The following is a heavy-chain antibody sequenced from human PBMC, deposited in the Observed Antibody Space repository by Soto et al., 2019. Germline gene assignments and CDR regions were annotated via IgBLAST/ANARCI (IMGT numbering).Heavy chain of an antibody. Sequence: QVQLVQSGAGVKKPGASVTVSCKASGYTFSNDALTWVRQAPGQGLEWMGWVSAYNGNTNYAQKFKGRVTMTTDTSTSTAYMEIRSLRYDDTAVYFCARASRYYWNYMMYWGQGTLVTVSS. CDR1: GYTFSNDA. D-gene: IGHD1-7*01. CDR2: VSAYNGNT. J-gene: IGHJ4*02. CDR3: ARASRYYWNYMMY. V-gene: IGHV1-18*01.